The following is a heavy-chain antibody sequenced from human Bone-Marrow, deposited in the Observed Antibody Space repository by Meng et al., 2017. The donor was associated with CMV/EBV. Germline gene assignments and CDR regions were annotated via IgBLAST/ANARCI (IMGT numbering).Heavy chain of an antibody. Sequence: GESLKISCAASGFTFSSYSMNWVRQAPGKGLEWVSSISSSSSYIYYADSVKGRFTISRDNAKNSLYLQMNSLRAEDTAVYYCADSNRGLYYYGMAVWGQGHTVNVSS. CDR2: ISSSSSYI. CDR1: GFTFSSYS. CDR3: ADSNRGLYYYGMAV. V-gene: IGHV3-21*01. J-gene: IGHJ6*02. D-gene: IGHD2/OR15-2a*01.